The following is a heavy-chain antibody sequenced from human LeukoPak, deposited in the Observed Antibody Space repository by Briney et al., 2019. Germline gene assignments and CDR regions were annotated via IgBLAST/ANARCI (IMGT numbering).Heavy chain of an antibody. Sequence: PGGSLRLSCVASGFTFSRSAMSWVRQAPGKGLEWVSTITDSSGSTFYADSVKGRFTISRDNAKNSLYLQMNSLRAEDTAVYYCAREGYDFWSGYYWSQNWFDPWGQGTLVTVSS. CDR2: ITDSSGST. CDR1: GFTFSRSA. V-gene: IGHV3-21*01. D-gene: IGHD3-3*01. CDR3: AREGYDFWSGYYWSQNWFDP. J-gene: IGHJ5*02.